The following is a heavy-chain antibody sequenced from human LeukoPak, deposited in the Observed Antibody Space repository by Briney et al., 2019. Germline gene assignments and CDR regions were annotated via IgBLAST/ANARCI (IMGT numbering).Heavy chain of an antibody. Sequence: SDTLSLTCAVSGYSISSSNWWGWIRQPPGKGLEWIGYIYYSGSTYYNPSLKSRVTISVDKSKNQFSLKLSSVTAADTAVYYCAREEATARDFDYWGQGTLVTVSS. V-gene: IGHV4-28*03. D-gene: IGHD5-12*01. CDR1: GYSISSSNW. J-gene: IGHJ4*02. CDR2: IYYSGST. CDR3: AREEATARDFDY.